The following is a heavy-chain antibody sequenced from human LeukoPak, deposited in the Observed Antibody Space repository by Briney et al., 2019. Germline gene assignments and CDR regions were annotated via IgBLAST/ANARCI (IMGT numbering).Heavy chain of an antibody. Sequence: GGSLRLSCAASGFTFSDHYMDWVRQAPGKGLEWVGRTRNKANSYTTEYAASVKGRFTISRDDSKSSLYLQMNSLKTEDTAVYYCARDSNPTGNAFDIWGQGTMVTVSS. CDR1: GFTFSDHY. CDR2: TRNKANSYTT. J-gene: IGHJ3*02. D-gene: IGHD3-10*01. V-gene: IGHV3-72*01. CDR3: ARDSNPTGNAFDI.